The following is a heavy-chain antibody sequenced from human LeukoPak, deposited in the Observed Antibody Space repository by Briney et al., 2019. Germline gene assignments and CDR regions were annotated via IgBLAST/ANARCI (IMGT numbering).Heavy chain of an antibody. V-gene: IGHV4-59*01. CDR1: GGSISSYY. Sequence: PSETLSLTCTVSGGSISSYYWSWIRQPPGKGLEWIGYIYYSGSTNYNPSLKSRVTISVDTSKNQFSLKLSSVTAADTAVYYCARDLERVGARLFDYWGQGTLVTVSS. CDR2: IYYSGST. J-gene: IGHJ4*02. D-gene: IGHD1-26*01. CDR3: ARDLERVGARLFDY.